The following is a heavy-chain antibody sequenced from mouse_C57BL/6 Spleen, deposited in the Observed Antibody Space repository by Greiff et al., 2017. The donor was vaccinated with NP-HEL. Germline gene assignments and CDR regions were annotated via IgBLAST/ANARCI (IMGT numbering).Heavy chain of an antibody. Sequence: VKLQESGAELVKPGASVKISCKASGYAFSSYWMNWVKQRPGKGLEWIGQIYPGDGDTNYNGKFKGKATLTADKSSSTAYMQLSSLTSEDSAVYFCARDDYDWFDYWGQGTLVTVSA. CDR3: ARDDYDWFDY. V-gene: IGHV1-80*01. D-gene: IGHD2-4*01. CDR2: IYPGDGDT. CDR1: GYAFSSYW. J-gene: IGHJ3*01.